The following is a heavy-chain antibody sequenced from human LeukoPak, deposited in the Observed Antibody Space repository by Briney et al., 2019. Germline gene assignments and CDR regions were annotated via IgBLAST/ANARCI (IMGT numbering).Heavy chain of an antibody. J-gene: IGHJ6*02. CDR2: ISYDGSNK. CDR3: AKDPGYSSGWTYYYYGMDV. V-gene: IGHV3-30*18. D-gene: IGHD6-19*01. CDR1: GFTFSSYG. Sequence: GGSLRLSCAASGFTFSSYGMHWVRQAPGKGLEWVAVISYDGSNKYYADSVKGRFTISRDNSKNTLYLQMNSLRGEDTAVYYCAKDPGYSSGWTYYYYGMDVWGQGTAVTVSS.